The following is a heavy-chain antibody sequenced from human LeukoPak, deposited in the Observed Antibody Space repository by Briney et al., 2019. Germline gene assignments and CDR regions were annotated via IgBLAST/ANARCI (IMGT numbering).Heavy chain of an antibody. CDR3: AKSTCSGTGCYGGYFDY. CDR1: GFTFSTYA. V-gene: IGHV3-23*01. J-gene: IGHJ4*02. D-gene: IGHD2-2*01. Sequence: GGSLRLSCAASGFTFSTYAMGWARQAPGKGLEWVSAISGTGGNTYYADSVKGRFTISRDNSKNTLYLQMNSLRAEDTAVYYCAKSTCSGTGCYGGYFDYWGQGTLVTVSS. CDR2: ISGTGGNT.